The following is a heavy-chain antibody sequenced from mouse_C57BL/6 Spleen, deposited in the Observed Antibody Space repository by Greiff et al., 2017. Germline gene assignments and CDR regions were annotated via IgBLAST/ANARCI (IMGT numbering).Heavy chain of an antibody. D-gene: IGHD1-1*01. CDR2: INYDGSST. CDR1: GFTFSDYY. Sequence: EVKLMESEGGLVQPGSSMKLSCTASGFTFSDYYMAWVRQVPEKGLEWVANINYDGSSTYYLDSLKSRFIISRDNAKNILYLQMSSLKSEDTATYYCARVGTTVVAFDYWGQGTTLTVSS. CDR3: ARVGTTVVAFDY. V-gene: IGHV5-16*01. J-gene: IGHJ2*01.